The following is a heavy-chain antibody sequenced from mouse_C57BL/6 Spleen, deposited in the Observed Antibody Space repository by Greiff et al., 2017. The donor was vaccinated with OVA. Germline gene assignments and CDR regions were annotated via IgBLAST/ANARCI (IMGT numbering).Heavy chain of an antibody. V-gene: IGHV14-4*01. J-gene: IGHJ4*01. CDR1: GFNIKDDY. CDR3: TGDYGSSYAMDY. CDR2: IDPENGDT. Sequence: EVKLEESGAELVRPGASVKLSCTASGFNIKDDYMHWVKQRPEQGLEWIGWIDPENGDTEYASKFQGKATITADTSSNTAYLQLSSLTSEDTAVYYCTGDYGSSYAMDYWGQGTSVTVSS. D-gene: IGHD1-1*01.